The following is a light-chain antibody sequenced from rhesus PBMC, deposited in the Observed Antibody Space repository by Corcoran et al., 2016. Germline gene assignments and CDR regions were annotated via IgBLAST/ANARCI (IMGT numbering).Light chain of an antibody. CDR1: ENVNNY. CDR3: QHSYGTPLT. V-gene: IGKV1-74*01. CDR2: TAS. Sequence: DIQMTQSPSSLSASVGDRVTITCRASENVNNYLHWYQQKPGKAPKLLIYTASTLQSGAPSRFSGSGSGTDFTLTISSLQPEDFATYYCQHSYGTPLTFGGGTKVELK. J-gene: IGKJ4*01.